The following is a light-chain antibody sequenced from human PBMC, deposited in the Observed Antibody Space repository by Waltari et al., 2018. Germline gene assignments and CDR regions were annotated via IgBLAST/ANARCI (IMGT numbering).Light chain of an antibody. V-gene: IGLV1-44*01. CDR2: NNY. CDR3: ATWDDSLNGWV. Sequence: QSVVTQPPSASGTPGQTVTISCSGSDPNIRSNAVSWYQQVPGAAPNPLIYNNYQRPSGVSDRFSASRFGTSATLAISGLQSEDEAVYYCATWDDSLNGWVFGGGTKLTVL. CDR1: DPNIRSNA. J-gene: IGLJ3*02.